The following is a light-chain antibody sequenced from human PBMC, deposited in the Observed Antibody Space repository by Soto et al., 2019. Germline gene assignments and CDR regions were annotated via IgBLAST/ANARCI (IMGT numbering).Light chain of an antibody. J-gene: IGKJ4*01. V-gene: IGKV1-39*01. CDR2: AAS. CDR3: QQSYSTPLLT. Sequence: DIQMTQSPSSLSASVGDRVTITCRASQSISSYLNWYQQKPGKAPKLLIYAASSLQSGVPSRFSGSGSGTDFTLTISSLQPEDFPTYYCQQSYSTPLLTFGGGTKVEIK. CDR1: QSISSY.